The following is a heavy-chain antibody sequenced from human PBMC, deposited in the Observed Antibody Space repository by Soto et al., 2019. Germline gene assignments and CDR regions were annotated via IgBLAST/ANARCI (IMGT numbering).Heavy chain of an antibody. CDR2: ISGSGGST. D-gene: IGHD3-10*01. V-gene: IGHV3-23*01. CDR3: ARDRGGYGPPDV. CDR1: GFTFSSYA. J-gene: IGHJ6*02. Sequence: GGSLRLSCAASGFTFSSYAMSWVRQAPGKGLEWVSAISGSGGSTGYADSVKGRFTISRDNAKNSLCLQMNSLRVEDTAVYYCARDRGGYGPPDVWGQGTTVTVSS.